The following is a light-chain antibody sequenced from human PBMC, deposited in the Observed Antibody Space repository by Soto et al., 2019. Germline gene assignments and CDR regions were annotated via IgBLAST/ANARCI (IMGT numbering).Light chain of an antibody. J-gene: IGLJ1*01. Sequence: QSALAQPASVSGSFGQSITISFRGPNTDLGVYGYVSWYQHHPGKAPKLLIYDVNNRPSGISDRFSGSKSGDTASLTISGLQAEDEADYFCFSKISGFVYGFGTGTKVTVL. V-gene: IGLV2-14*01. CDR2: DVN. CDR1: NTDLGVYGY. CDR3: FSKISGFVYG.